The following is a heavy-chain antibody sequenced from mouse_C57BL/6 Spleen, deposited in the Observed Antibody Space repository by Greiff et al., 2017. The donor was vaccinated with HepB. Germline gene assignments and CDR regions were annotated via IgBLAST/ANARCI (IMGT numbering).Heavy chain of an antibody. J-gene: IGHJ1*03. CDR1: GYTFTSYW. D-gene: IGHD2-2*01. Sequence: QVQLKQPGAELVKPGASVKLSCKASGYTFTSYWMHWVKQRPGQGLEWIGMIHPNSGSTNYNEKFKSKATLTVDKSSSTAYMQLSSLTSEDSAVYYCARGGYHWYFDVWGTGTTVTVSS. V-gene: IGHV1-64*01. CDR2: IHPNSGST. CDR3: ARGGYHWYFDV.